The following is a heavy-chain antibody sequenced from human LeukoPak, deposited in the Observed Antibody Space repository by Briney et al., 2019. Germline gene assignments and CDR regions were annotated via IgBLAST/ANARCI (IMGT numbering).Heavy chain of an antibody. D-gene: IGHD3-22*01. Sequence: PSETLSLTCTVSGVSISSGSYYWSWIRQPAGKGLDWIGRIYTSGSTDYNPSLKSRVTISVDTSKNQFSLKLSSVTAADTAVYYCARDLSSGYYYGAFDIWGQGTMVTVSS. CDR2: IYTSGST. CDR3: ARDLSSGYYYGAFDI. CDR1: GVSISSGSYY. J-gene: IGHJ3*02. V-gene: IGHV4-61*02.